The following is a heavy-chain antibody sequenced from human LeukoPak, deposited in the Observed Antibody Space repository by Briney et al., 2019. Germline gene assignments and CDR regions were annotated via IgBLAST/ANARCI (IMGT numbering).Heavy chain of an antibody. J-gene: IGHJ5*02. CDR1: GGSISSYY. CDR2: IYYSGSI. CDR3: ARIQTNWFDP. Sequence: SETLSLTCTVSGGSISSYYWSWIRQPPGKGLEWIGYIYYSGSINYNPPLKSRVTISEDTSKNQFSLKLSSVTAADTAVYYCARIQTNWFDPWGQGILVTVSS. V-gene: IGHV4-59*01.